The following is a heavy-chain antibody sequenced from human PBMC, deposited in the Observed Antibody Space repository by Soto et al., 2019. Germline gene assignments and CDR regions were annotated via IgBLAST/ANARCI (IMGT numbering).Heavy chain of an antibody. Sequence: SVKVSCKASGGTFSSYAISWVRQAPGQGLEWMGGIIPIFGTANYAQKFQGRVTITADESTSTAYMELSSLRSEDTAVYYCACRLYDILTGHFDYWGQRTLVTVSS. CDR2: IIPIFGTA. J-gene: IGHJ4*02. V-gene: IGHV1-69*13. CDR1: GGTFSSYA. CDR3: ACRLYDILTGHFDY. D-gene: IGHD3-9*01.